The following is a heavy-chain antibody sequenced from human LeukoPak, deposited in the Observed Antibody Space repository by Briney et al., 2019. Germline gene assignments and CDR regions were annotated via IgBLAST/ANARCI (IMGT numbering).Heavy chain of an antibody. CDR3: AREVGATQTHYFDY. Sequence: SETLSLTCAVSGGSISSGDYSWSWIRQPPGKGLEWIGYIYHSGSTYYNPSLKSRVTISVDTSKNQCSLKLSSVTAADTAVYYCAREVGATQTHYFDYWGQGTLVTVSS. CDR1: GGSISSGDYS. J-gene: IGHJ4*02. CDR2: IYHSGST. D-gene: IGHD1-26*01. V-gene: IGHV4-30-2*01.